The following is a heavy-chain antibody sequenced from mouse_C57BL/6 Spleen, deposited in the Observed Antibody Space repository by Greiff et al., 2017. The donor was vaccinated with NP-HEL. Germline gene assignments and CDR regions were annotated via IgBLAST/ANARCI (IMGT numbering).Heavy chain of an antibody. Sequence: VQLQQPGAELVRPGASVKLSCTASGFNITDYYMHWVKQRPEQGLEWIGRIDPEDGDTEYAPKFQGKATMTADTSSNTAYLQLSSLTSEDTAVYYCTTLDSSGSAWFAYWGQGTLVTVSA. J-gene: IGHJ3*01. CDR1: GFNITDYY. D-gene: IGHD3-2*02. CDR2: IDPEDGDT. V-gene: IGHV14-1*01. CDR3: TTLDSSGSAWFAY.